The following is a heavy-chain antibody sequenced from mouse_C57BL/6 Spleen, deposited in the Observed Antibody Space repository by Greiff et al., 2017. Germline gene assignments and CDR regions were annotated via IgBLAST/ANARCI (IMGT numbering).Heavy chain of an antibody. D-gene: IGHD2-4*01. CDR2: IRLKSDNYAT. CDR3: TGDDYDGSFAY. CDR1: GFTFSNYW. J-gene: IGHJ3*01. Sequence: EVKLVESGGGLVQPGGSMKLSCVASGFTFSNYWMNWVRQSPEKGLEWVAQIRLKSDNYATHYAESVKGRFTISRDDSKSSVYLQMNNLRAEDTGIYYCTGDDYDGSFAYWGQGTLVTVSA. V-gene: IGHV6-3*01.